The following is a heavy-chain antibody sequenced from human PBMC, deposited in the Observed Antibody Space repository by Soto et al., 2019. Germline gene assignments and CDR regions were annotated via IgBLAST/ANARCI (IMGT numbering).Heavy chain of an antibody. J-gene: IGHJ4*02. V-gene: IGHV4-4*02. CDR1: GVSISSGNW. D-gene: IGHD2-8*01. CDR2: IFHDGTA. Sequence: SETLSLTCAVSGVSISSGNWWTWVRQTPQRGLEYIGEIFHDGTANYYPSFERRVAISVDTSKNQFSLKLTSVAAADTAIYFCARLVYDTRLNYMYFDFWGRGALVTVSS. CDR3: ARLVYDTRLNYMYFDF.